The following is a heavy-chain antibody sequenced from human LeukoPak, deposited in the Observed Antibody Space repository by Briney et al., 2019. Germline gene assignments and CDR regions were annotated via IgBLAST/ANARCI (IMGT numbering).Heavy chain of an antibody. CDR3: ARVRLGELSL. V-gene: IGHV3-21*01. D-gene: IGHD3-16*02. Sequence: GGSLRLSCAASGFTFSSYSMNWVRQAAGKGLECVSSISSSSSYIYYADSVKGRFTISRDNAKNSLYLQINSLRAEDTAVYYCARVRLGELSLWGQGTLVTVSS. CDR1: GFTFSSYS. CDR2: ISSSSSYI. J-gene: IGHJ4*02.